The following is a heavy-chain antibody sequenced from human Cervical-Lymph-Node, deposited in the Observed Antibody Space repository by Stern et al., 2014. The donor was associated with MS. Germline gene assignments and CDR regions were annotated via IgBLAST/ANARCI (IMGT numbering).Heavy chain of an antibody. V-gene: IGHV3-23*04. CDR2: IVSGGKT. Sequence: EVQLEESGGGLVQPGGSLRLSCAASGFTFSTTNMTWARQAPGKGLEWVSGIVSGGKTYYAGSVKGRFTISRDNSKNTLYLQMDSLRGDDTAIYYCAKGHGSGADDYWGQGTLVTVSS. J-gene: IGHJ4*02. CDR1: GFTFSTTN. CDR3: AKGHGSGADDY. D-gene: IGHD3-10*01.